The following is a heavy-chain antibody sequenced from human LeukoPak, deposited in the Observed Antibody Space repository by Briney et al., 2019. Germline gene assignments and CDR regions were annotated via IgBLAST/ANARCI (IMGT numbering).Heavy chain of an antibody. Sequence: ASVKVSCKASGYTFTSYYMHWVRQAPGQGLEWMGWINTNTGNPTYAQGFTGRFVFSLDTSVSTAYLRISSLKAEDTAVYYCARGSHSSGWRKAFDIWGQGTMVTVSS. CDR3: ARGSHSSGWRKAFDI. D-gene: IGHD6-19*01. J-gene: IGHJ3*02. CDR2: INTNTGNP. CDR1: GYTFTSYY. V-gene: IGHV7-4-1*02.